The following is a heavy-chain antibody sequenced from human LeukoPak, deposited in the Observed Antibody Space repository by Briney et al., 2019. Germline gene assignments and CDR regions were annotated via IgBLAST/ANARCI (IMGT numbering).Heavy chain of an antibody. Sequence: GGSLRLSCAASGFTVSSNCMSWVRQAPGKGLEWVSVIYSGGSTYYADSVKGRFTISRDNSKNTLYLQMNSLRAEDTTVYYCARDGGVDSSSWYYFDYWGQGTLVTVSS. CDR2: IYSGGST. D-gene: IGHD6-13*01. J-gene: IGHJ4*02. CDR1: GFTVSSNC. CDR3: ARDGGVDSSSWYYFDY. V-gene: IGHV3-66*01.